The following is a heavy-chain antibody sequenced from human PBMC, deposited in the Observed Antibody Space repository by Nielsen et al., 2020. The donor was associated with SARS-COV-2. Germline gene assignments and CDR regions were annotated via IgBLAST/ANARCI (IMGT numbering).Heavy chain of an antibody. V-gene: IGHV3-7*03. CDR3: KSEGN. Sequence: GGSLRLSCVASVFPFSSYVMTWVRQAPGKGLEWLSNIRPDGTGANYVDSVKGRFTISRDNAKNLLYLQMGSLRADDTAVYFCKSEGNWGQGTLVTVSS. J-gene: IGHJ4*02. CDR2: IRPDGTGA. CDR1: VFPFSSYV.